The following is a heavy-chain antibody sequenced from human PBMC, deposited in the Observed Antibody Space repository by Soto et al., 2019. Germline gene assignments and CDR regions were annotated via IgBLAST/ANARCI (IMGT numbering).Heavy chain of an antibody. V-gene: IGHV4-59*01. CDR1: GGSISSYY. D-gene: IGHD5-18*01. CDR3: ARVLVDTAMVYVDH. CDR2: IYYSGST. J-gene: IGHJ4*02. Sequence: PSETLSLTCTVSGGSISSYYWSWIRQPPGKGLEWIGYIYYSGSTNYNPSLKSRVTISVDTSKNQFSLKLSSVTAADTAVYYCARVLVDTAMVYVDHWGQGTLVTVSS.